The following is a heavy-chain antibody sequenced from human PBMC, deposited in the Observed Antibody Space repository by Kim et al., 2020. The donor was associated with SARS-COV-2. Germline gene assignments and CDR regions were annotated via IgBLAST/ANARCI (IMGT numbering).Heavy chain of an antibody. J-gene: IGHJ4*02. D-gene: IGHD4-17*01. CDR3: ASGSTRSPSH. Sequence: SETLSLTCAVYGGSFSGYYWSWIRQPPGKGLEWIGEINHSGSTNYNPSLKSRVTISVDTSKNQFSLKLSSVTAADTAVYYCASGSTRSPSHWGQGTLVTVSS. CDR1: GGSFSGYY. CDR2: INHSGST. V-gene: IGHV4-34*01.